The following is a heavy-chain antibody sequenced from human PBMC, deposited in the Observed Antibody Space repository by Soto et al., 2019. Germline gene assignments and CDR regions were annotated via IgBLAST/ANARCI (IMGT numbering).Heavy chain of an antibody. J-gene: IGHJ4*02. D-gene: IGHD6-6*01. Sequence: SETLSLTCAVSGASISSSTYYWGWVRQPPGKRLEWIGSIYYSGSTCYNPSLKSRVTISVDTSKKQFSLKLTSVTAADTAVYHRARLSDRRYFDYWGQGTLVTVSS. CDR3: ARLSDRRYFDY. CDR2: IYYSGST. CDR1: GASISSSTYY. V-gene: IGHV4-39*01.